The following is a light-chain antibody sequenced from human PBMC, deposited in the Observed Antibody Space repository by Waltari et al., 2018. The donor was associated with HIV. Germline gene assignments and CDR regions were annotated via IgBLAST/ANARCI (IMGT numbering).Light chain of an antibody. V-gene: IGKV2-30*01. Sequence: DVVMTQSPLSLPVTLGQPASISCRSSQSLVYSDGSTYLSWLQQRPGQSPRRLIYKVSNRDSGVPDRFSGSGSGTDFTLRISRVEAEDVGVYYCMQGTHWPYTLGQGTKLEIK. CDR3: MQGTHWPYT. J-gene: IGKJ2*01. CDR1: QSLVYSDGSTY. CDR2: KVS.